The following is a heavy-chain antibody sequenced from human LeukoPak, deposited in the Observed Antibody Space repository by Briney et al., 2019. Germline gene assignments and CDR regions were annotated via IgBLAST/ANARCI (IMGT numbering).Heavy chain of an antibody. V-gene: IGHV4-59*01. D-gene: IGHD2-15*01. CDR1: GGSISSYY. Sequence: SETLSLTCTVSGGSISSYYWSWIRQPPGKGLEWIGYIYYSGSTNYNPSLKSRVTISVDTSKNQFSLKLSSVTAADTAVYYCARDTGRILSYGMDVWGQGTTVTVSS. CDR3: ARDTGRILSYGMDV. J-gene: IGHJ6*02. CDR2: IYYSGST.